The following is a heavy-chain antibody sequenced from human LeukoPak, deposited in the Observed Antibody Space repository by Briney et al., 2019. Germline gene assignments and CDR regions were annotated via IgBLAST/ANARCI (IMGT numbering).Heavy chain of an antibody. CDR2: ISDSGDST. CDR1: GFTFSSYP. J-gene: IGHJ4*02. V-gene: IGHV3-23*01. CDR3: AYDF. Sequence: PGGSLRLSCATSGFTFSSYPMSWVRQAPGKGLEWVSGISDSGDSTYYADSVKGRFSISRDNSKNTLYLQMNSLRVEDTAVYYCAYDFWGQGTLVTVSS.